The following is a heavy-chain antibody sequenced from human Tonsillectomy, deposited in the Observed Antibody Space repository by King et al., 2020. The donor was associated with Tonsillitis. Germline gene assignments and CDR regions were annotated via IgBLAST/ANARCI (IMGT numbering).Heavy chain of an antibody. V-gene: IGHV1-46*01. D-gene: IGHD6-13*01. Sequence: QLVQSGAEVKKPGASVKVSCKASGYTFTSYYMHWVRQAPGQGLEWMGIINPSGGSTSYAQKFQGRVTMTRDTSTSTVYMELSSLRSEDTAVYYCAQQLVGQYFQHWGQGTRVTVSS. CDR2: INPSGGST. CDR3: AQQLVGQYFQH. J-gene: IGHJ1*01. CDR1: GYTFTSYY.